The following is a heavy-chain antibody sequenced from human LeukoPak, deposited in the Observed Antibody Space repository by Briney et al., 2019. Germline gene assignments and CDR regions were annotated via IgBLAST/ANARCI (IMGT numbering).Heavy chain of an antibody. V-gene: IGHV3-48*01. D-gene: IGHD1-26*01. CDR3: ARDRGSYSRYFDY. CDR1: GFTFSSYS. CDR2: VSSSSNTI. J-gene: IGHJ4*02. Sequence: GGSLRLSCAASGFTFSSYSMSWVRQAPGKGLEWVSYVSSSSNTIYYADSVKGRFTISRDNAKNSLYLQMNSLRAEDTAVYYCARDRGSYSRYFDYWGQGTLVTVSS.